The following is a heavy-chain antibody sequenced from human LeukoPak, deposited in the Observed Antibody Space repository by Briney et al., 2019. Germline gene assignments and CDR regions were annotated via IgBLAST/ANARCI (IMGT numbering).Heavy chain of an antibody. CDR1: GGSISSGDYY. V-gene: IGHV4-39*07. J-gene: IGHJ4*02. CDR2: INHSGST. CDR3: ARAGIAAAGDY. D-gene: IGHD6-13*01. Sequence: PSETLSLTCTVSGGSISSGDYYWSWIRQPPGKGLEWIGEINHSGSTNYNPSLKSRVTISVDTSKNQFSLKLSSVTAADTAVYYCARAGIAAAGDYWGQGTLVTVSS.